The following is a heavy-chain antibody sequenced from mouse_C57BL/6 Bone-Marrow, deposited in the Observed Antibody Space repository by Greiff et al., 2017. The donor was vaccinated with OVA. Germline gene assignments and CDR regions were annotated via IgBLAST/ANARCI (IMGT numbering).Heavy chain of an antibody. CDR3: ARDGRYAMDY. Sequence: EVKLEESGPGLVKPSQSLSLTCSVTGYSITSGYYWNWIRQFPGNKLEWMGYISYDGSNNYNPSLKNRISITRDTSKNQFFLKLNSVTTEDTATYYCARDGRYAMDYWGQGTSVTVSS. CDR1: GYSITSGYY. CDR2: ISYDGSN. J-gene: IGHJ4*01. V-gene: IGHV3-6*01.